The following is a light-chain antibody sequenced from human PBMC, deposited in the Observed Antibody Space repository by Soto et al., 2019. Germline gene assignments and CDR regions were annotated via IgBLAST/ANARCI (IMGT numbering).Light chain of an antibody. CDR1: QSIGAS. CDR2: KAS. Sequence: DIQMTQSPSTLYASVGDRVTITCRASQSIGASLAWFQQKPGKDPNLLIYKASSLESGVPSRFSGSGSGTDFTLTISTLQPDDFATYYCQQYNSSPLTFGGGTKVEIK. V-gene: IGKV1-5*03. CDR3: QQYNSSPLT. J-gene: IGKJ4*01.